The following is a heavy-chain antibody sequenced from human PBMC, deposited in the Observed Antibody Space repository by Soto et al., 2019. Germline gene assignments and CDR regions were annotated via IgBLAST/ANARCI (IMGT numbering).Heavy chain of an antibody. D-gene: IGHD6-13*01. CDR1: GGSISSYY. Sequence: SETLSLTCTVSGGSISSYYWSWIRQPPGKGLEWIGYIYYSGSTNYNPSLKSRVTISVDTSKNQFSLKLSSVTAADTAVYYCAREAAAGPFDYWGQGTLVTVSS. V-gene: IGHV4-59*01. CDR3: AREAAAGPFDY. J-gene: IGHJ4*02. CDR2: IYYSGST.